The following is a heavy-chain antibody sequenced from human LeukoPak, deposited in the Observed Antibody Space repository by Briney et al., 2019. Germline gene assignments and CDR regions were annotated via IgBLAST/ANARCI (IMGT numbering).Heavy chain of an antibody. CDR2: ISSSSSYI. D-gene: IGHD1-26*01. CDR1: GFTLSTYT. J-gene: IGHJ4*02. Sequence: GGSLRLSCAASGFTLSTYTMNWVRQAPGKGLEWVSSISSSSSYIYYADSVKGRFTIFRDDAKNSLSLQMNSLRAEDTAAYYCAREGRVYSGGYYVGNYFDYWGQGTLVTVSS. V-gene: IGHV3-21*01. CDR3: AREGRVYSGGYYVGNYFDY.